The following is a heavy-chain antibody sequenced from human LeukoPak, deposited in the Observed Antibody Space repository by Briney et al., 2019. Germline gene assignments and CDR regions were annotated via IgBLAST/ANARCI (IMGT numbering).Heavy chain of an antibody. CDR1: GFTFSSYG. V-gene: IGHV3-30*18. CDR2: ISYDGSNK. D-gene: IGHD2-8*02. CDR3: AKGILVLDY. J-gene: IGHJ4*02. Sequence: GGSLRLSCAASGFTFSSYGMHWVRQAPGKGLEWVAVISYDGSNKYYADSVKGRFTISRDNPKNTLYLQMNSLRAEDTAVYYCAKGILVLDYWGQGTLVTVSS.